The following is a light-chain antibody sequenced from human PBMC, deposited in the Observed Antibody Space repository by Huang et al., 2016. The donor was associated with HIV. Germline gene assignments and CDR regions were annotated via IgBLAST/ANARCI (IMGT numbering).Light chain of an antibody. CDR2: AAS. J-gene: IGKJ2*01. CDR3: LQDYNYPFT. V-gene: IGKV1-6*01. CDR1: QDIGNN. Sequence: AIHVTQSPPSLSAAVGDRVTITCRASQDIGNNLGWYQQKPGKAPKLLMYAASTLEVGVPPRFRGSGSGADFTLTISSLQPEDFATYYCLQDYNYPFTFGQGTTVDIK.